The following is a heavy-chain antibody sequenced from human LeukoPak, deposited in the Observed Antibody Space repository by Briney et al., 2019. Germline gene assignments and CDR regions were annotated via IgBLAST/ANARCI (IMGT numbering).Heavy chain of an antibody. CDR3: AKVLSGSQDY. CDR1: GFTFSSYW. V-gene: IGHV3-74*01. D-gene: IGHD1-26*01. J-gene: IGHJ4*02. CDR2: LNRDGSTT. Sequence: GGSLRLSCAASGFTFSSYWMHWVRQAPGKGLVWVSRLNRDGSTTNYADSVKGRFTISRDNAKNALYLQVNSLRAEDTAVYYCAKVLSGSQDYWGQGTLVTVFS.